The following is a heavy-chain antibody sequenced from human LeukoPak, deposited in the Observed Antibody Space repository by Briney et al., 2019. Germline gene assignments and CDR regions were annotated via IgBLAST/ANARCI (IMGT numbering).Heavy chain of an antibody. J-gene: IGHJ4*02. CDR1: GFTFSSYA. Sequence: GGSLRLSCAASGFTFSSYAMHWVRQAPGKGLEYVSAISSNGGSTYYANSVKGRFTISRDNSKNTLYLQMGSLRAEDMAVYYCTAVITFGGVIVPRFDYWGQGTLVTVSS. D-gene: IGHD3-16*02. CDR2: ISSNGGST. CDR3: TAVITFGGVIVPRFDY. V-gene: IGHV3-64*01.